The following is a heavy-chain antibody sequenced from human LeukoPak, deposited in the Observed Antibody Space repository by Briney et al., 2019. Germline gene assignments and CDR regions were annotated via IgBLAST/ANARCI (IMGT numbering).Heavy chain of an antibody. CDR1: GFTFSNAW. CDR2: IKSKTHGGTT. Sequence: GGSLRLSCAASGFTFSNAWMSWVRQAPGKGLEWVGRIKSKTHGGTTDHAAPVKGRFTISRDDSKDTLYLQMNSLKTEDTAVYYRTTSFTPGLDYWGQGTLVTVSS. J-gene: IGHJ4*02. V-gene: IGHV3-15*01. CDR3: TTSFTPGLDY.